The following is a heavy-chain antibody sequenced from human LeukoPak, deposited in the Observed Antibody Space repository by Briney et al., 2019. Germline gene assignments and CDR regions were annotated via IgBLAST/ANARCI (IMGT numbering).Heavy chain of an antibody. Sequence: GGSLRLSCAASGFTFSDSCMSWVRQAPGKGLEWVGRSRNKADSYTAEYAASVKGRFTISRDESKNSLYLQISSLETEDAAVYYCATSSWYRLAYWGQGSLVTVSS. V-gene: IGHV3-72*01. CDR3: ATSSWYRLAY. J-gene: IGHJ4*02. CDR1: GFTFSDSC. D-gene: IGHD6-13*01. CDR2: SRNKADSYTA.